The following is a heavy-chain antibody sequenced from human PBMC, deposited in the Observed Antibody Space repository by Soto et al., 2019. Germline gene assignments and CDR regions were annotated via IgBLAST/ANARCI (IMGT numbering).Heavy chain of an antibody. CDR2: IYYSGST. CDR3: ARQGKADILTGYYWPNWFDP. D-gene: IGHD3-9*01. Sequence: PSETLSLTCTVSGGSISSSSYYWGWIRQPPGKGLEWIGSIYYSGSTYYNPSLKSRVTISVDTSKNQFSLKLSSVTAADTAVYYCARQGKADILTGYYWPNWFDPWGQGTLVTVSS. CDR1: GGSISSSSYY. V-gene: IGHV4-39*01. J-gene: IGHJ5*02.